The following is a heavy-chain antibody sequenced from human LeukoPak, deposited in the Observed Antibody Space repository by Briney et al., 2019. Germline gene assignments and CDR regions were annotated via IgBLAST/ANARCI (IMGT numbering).Heavy chain of an antibody. CDR2: IYSGGST. V-gene: IGHV3-53*01. CDR1: GFTVSSNY. CDR3: ARVVTAKFDY. D-gene: IGHD2-21*02. Sequence: PGGSLGLSCAASGFTVSSNYMSWVRQAPGKGLEWVSVIYSGGSTYYADSVKGRFTISRDNSKNTLYLQMNSLRAEDTAVYYCARVVTAKFDYWGQGTLVTVSS. J-gene: IGHJ4*02.